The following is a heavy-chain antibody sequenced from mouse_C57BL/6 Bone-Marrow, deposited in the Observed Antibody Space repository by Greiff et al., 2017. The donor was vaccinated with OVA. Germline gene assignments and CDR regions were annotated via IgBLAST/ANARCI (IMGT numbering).Heavy chain of an antibody. Sequence: EVQLVESGGGLVQPGGSLSLSCAASGFTLTDYYMSLVRQPPGKALEWVGFIRNKANGYTTEYSASVKGRVTISKDNSQSIIYLKMNALRAEDSAAYYCARAYDYDGGYYFAYWGQGTTLTVSS. CDR3: ARAYDYDGGYYFAY. CDR1: GFTLTDYY. J-gene: IGHJ2*01. V-gene: IGHV7-3*01. D-gene: IGHD2-4*01. CDR2: IRNKANGYTT.